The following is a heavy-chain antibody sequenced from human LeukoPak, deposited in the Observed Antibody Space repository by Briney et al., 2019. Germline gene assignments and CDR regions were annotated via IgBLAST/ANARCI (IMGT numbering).Heavy chain of an antibody. Sequence: SETLSLTCTVSGGSISSYYWSWIRQPPGKGLEWIGYIYYSGSTNYNPSLKSRVTISVDTSKNQFSLKLSSVTAADTAVYYCARGPEVYYYDSSGYYSSYWGQGTLVTVSS. CDR2: IYYSGST. J-gene: IGHJ4*02. D-gene: IGHD3-22*01. CDR1: GGSISSYY. V-gene: IGHV4-59*01. CDR3: ARGPEVYYYDSSGYYSSY.